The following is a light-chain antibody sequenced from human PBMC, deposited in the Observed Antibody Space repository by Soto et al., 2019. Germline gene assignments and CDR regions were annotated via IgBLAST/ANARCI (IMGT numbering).Light chain of an antibody. CDR3: QQYYNWPRT. CDR2: DAS. J-gene: IGKJ1*01. V-gene: IGKV3D-15*01. Sequence: EIVMTQSPATLSVSPGERVTLSCRASQSVSSSYLAWYQQKPGQAPRLLIYDASNRATGIPARFSGSGSGTEFTLSISSLQSEDFAVYYCQQYYNWPRTLGQGTKVDIK. CDR1: QSVSSSY.